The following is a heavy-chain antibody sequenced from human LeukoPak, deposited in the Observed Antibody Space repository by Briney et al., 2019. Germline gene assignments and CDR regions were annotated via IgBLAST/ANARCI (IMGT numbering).Heavy chain of an antibody. V-gene: IGHV1-2*02. D-gene: IGHD3-3*01. CDR1: GYTSTGYY. J-gene: IGHJ4*02. CDR2: INPNSGGT. CDR3: ARVLFGVVTPFDY. Sequence: ASVKVSCKASGYTSTGYYMHWVRQAPGQGLEWMGWINPNSGGTNYAQKFQGRVTMTRDTSISTAYMELSRLRSDDTAVYYCARVLFGVVTPFDYWGQGTLVTVSS.